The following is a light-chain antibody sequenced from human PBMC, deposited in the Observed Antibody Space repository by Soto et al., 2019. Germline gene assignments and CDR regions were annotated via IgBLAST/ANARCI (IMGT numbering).Light chain of an antibody. Sequence: EIVLTQSPGTLSLSPGERATLSCGASQSVTFSYLVLFQQKPGLAPRLLIYDASSRATGIPDRFSGSGSGTDFTLTIVRLEPEDFAVYYCQQYGDSPHTFGGGTKVDIK. J-gene: IGKJ4*01. CDR3: QQYGDSPHT. V-gene: IGKV3D-20*01. CDR2: DAS. CDR1: QSVTFSY.